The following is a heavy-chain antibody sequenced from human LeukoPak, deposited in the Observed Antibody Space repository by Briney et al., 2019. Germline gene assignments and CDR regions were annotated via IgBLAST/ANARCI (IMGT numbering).Heavy chain of an antibody. CDR3: ARDYVDDIPMIKDY. Sequence: ASVTVSCKASGYTFTSYHMHWVRQAPGQGLEWMGKINLSGGSTTYAQKFQGRVTMTRDTSTSTVYMELSSLRSEDTAVYYCARDYVDDIPMIKDYWGQGTLVTASS. D-gene: IGHD2-8*01. CDR2: INLSGGST. CDR1: GYTFTSYH. J-gene: IGHJ4*02. V-gene: IGHV1-46*01.